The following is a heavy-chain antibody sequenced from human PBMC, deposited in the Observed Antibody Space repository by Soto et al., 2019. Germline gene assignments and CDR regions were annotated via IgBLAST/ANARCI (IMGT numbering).Heavy chain of an antibody. CDR2: IYPGDSDN. Sequence: GESLKISCKGSGYSFTSYWIGWVRQMPGKGLEWMGIIYPGDSDNRYSPSFQGQVTISADKSISTAYLQWSSLKASDTAMYYCASLRGGDARDRNFDYWGQGTLVTVSS. CDR3: ASLRGGDARDRNFDY. J-gene: IGHJ4*02. CDR1: GYSFTSYW. D-gene: IGHD2-21*02. V-gene: IGHV5-51*01.